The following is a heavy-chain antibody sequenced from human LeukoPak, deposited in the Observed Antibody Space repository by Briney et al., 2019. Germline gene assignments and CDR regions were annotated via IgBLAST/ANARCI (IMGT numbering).Heavy chain of an antibody. V-gene: IGHV3-30*18. Sequence: PGGSLRLSCAASGFTFSSYGMHWVRQAPGKGLERVAVISYDGSNKYYADSVKGRFTISRDNSKNTLYLQMNSLRAEDTAVYYCAKGYGEYYFDYWGQGTLVTVSS. D-gene: IGHD3-10*01. CDR3: AKGYGEYYFDY. CDR1: GFTFSSYG. CDR2: ISYDGSNK. J-gene: IGHJ4*02.